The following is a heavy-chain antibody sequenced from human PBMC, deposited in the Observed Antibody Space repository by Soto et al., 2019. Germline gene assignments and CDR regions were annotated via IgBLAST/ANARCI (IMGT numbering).Heavy chain of an antibody. D-gene: IGHD3-22*01. CDR3: AKGSKYYYDSSGYYLD. V-gene: IGHV3-23*01. J-gene: IGHJ4*02. CDR2: KSGSGGGT. Sequence: GGSLRLSCAASGSTFSSYAMSWVRQAPGKGLEWVSAKSGSGGGTYYADSVKGRFTISRDNSKNTLYLQMNSLRAEDTAVYYCAKGSKYYYDSSGYYLDWGQGTLVTVSS. CDR1: GSTFSSYA.